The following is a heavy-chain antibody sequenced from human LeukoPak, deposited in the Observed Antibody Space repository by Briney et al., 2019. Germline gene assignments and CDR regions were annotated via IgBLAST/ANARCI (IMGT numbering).Heavy chain of an antibody. CDR3: ARDGTSYCYNNRAYHGLFDF. CDR2: ISYDGNNK. V-gene: IGHV3-30*04. CDR1: GFTFNNYA. Sequence: GGSLRLSCVVSGFTFNNYAMAWVRQAPGKGLEWVSVISYDGNNKYYADSVKGRFTISRDTSKNTLYLQMDSLGAEDTAMYFCARDGTSYCYNNRAYHGLFDFWGQGSLVTVSS. J-gene: IGHJ4*02. D-gene: IGHD5-24*01.